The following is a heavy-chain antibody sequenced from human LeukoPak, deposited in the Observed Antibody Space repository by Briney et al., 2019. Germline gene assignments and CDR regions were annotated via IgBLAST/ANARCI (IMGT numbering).Heavy chain of an antibody. Sequence: ASVKVSCKAPGYTFTGYYMHWVRQAPGQGLEWMGWINPNSGGTNYAQKFQGWVTMTRDTSISTAYMELSRLRSDDTAVYYCARGASRGYSSSWYWNYWGQGTLVTVSS. CDR3: ARGASRGYSSSWYWNY. V-gene: IGHV1-2*04. CDR1: GYTFTGYY. D-gene: IGHD6-13*01. CDR2: INPNSGGT. J-gene: IGHJ4*02.